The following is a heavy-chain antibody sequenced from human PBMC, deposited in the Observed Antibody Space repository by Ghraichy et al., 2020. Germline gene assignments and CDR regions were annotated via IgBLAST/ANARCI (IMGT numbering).Heavy chain of an antibody. CDR2: INHSGST. CDR1: GGSFSGYY. Sequence: SETLSLTCAVYGGSFSGYYWSWIRQPPGKELEWIGEINHSGSTNYNPSLKSRVTISVDTSKNQFSLKLSSVTAADTAVYYCARARIDYGDYAYWGQGTLVTVSS. J-gene: IGHJ4*02. V-gene: IGHV4-34*01. CDR3: ARARIDYGDYAY. D-gene: IGHD4-17*01.